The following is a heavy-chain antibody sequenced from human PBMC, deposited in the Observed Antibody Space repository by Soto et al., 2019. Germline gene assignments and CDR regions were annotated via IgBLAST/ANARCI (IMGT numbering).Heavy chain of an antibody. CDR3: ARRYGGHFDY. Sequence: QVQLQESGPGLVKPSETLSVTCTVSGGSISSYYWSWIRQPRGKGLEWIGYIYYSGSTNYNPSLKSRVTISVDTSKNQFSLKLSSVTAADTAVYYCARRYGGHFDYWGQGSLVTVSS. J-gene: IGHJ4*02. CDR1: GGSISSYY. V-gene: IGHV4-59*08. CDR2: IYYSGST. D-gene: IGHD4-17*01.